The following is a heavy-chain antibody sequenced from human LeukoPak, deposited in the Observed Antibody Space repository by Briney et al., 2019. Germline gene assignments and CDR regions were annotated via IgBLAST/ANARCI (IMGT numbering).Heavy chain of an antibody. D-gene: IGHD6-19*01. CDR3: ARISTSTSAVAGPVDY. J-gene: IGHJ4*02. V-gene: IGHV4-4*02. CDR2: IYHSGST. Sequence: MSSETLSLTCAVSGGSISSSNWWSWVRQPPGKGLEWIGEIYHSGSTNYNPSLKSRVTISVDKSKNQFSLKLSSVTAADTAVYYCARISTSTSAVAGPVDYWGQGTLVTVSP. CDR1: GGSISSSNW.